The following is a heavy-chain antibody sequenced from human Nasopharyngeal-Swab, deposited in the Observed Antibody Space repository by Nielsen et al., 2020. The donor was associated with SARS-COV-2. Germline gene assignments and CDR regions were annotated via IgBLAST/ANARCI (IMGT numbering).Heavy chain of an antibody. J-gene: IGHJ6*02. V-gene: IGHV1-18*01. CDR3: ARDPADSSGYYYWYYYYGMDV. CDR1: GYTFTSYG. Sequence: ASVKVSCKASGYTFTSYGISWVRHAPGQGLEWMGWISAYNGNTNYAQKLQGRVTMTTDTSTSTAYMELRSLRSDDTAVYYCARDPADSSGYYYWYYYYGMDVWGQGTTVTVSS. CDR2: ISAYNGNT. D-gene: IGHD3-22*01.